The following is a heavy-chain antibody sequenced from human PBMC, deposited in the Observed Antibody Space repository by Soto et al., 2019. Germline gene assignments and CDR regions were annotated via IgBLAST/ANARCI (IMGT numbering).Heavy chain of an antibody. Sequence: LRLSCAASGFTFSSYSMNWVRQAPGKGLEWVSSISSSSSYIYYADSVKGRFTISRDNAKNSLYLQMNSLRAEDTAVYYCGGYYDFWSGYPAYGMDVWGQGTTVTVSS. CDR1: GFTFSSYS. CDR3: GGYYDFWSGYPAYGMDV. V-gene: IGHV3-21*01. CDR2: ISSSSSYI. D-gene: IGHD3-3*01. J-gene: IGHJ6*02.